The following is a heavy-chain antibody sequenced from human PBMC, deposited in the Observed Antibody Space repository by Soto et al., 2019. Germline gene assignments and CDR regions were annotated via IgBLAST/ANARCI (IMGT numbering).Heavy chain of an antibody. CDR2: IYYSGST. Sequence: QLQLQESGPGLVKPSETLSLTCTVSGGSISSSSYYWGWIRQPPGKGLEWIGSIYYSGSTYYNPSGKGGVTISVATSKNQCARKLSSVTGADTAVYYCARHPSSQIDAFDIWGQGTMVTVSS. V-gene: IGHV4-39*01. CDR1: GGSISSSSYY. D-gene: IGHD2-2*01. J-gene: IGHJ3*02. CDR3: ARHPSSQIDAFDI.